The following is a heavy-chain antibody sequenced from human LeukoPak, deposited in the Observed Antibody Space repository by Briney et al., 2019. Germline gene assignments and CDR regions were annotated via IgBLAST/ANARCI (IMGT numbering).Heavy chain of an antibody. CDR2: IYYSGST. D-gene: IGHD1-26*01. CDR1: GGSISSYY. V-gene: IGHV4-59*01. CDR3: ARGEAGYYYYYGMDV. J-gene: IGHJ6*02. Sequence: ASETLSLTCTVSGGSISSYYWSWIRQPPGKGLEWIGCIYYSGSTNYNPSLKSRVTISVDTSKNQFSLKLSSVTAADTAVYYCARGEAGYYYYYGMDVWGQGTTVTVSS.